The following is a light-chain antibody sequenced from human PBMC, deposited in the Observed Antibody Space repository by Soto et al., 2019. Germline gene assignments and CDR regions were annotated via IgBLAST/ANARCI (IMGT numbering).Light chain of an antibody. CDR2: RAS. J-gene: IGKJ1*01. V-gene: IGKV1-5*03. Sequence: DIQMTQSPSTLSASAGDRVTITCRASQNINRWLAWYQQKPGKAPKLLIYRASNLEIGVPSRFSGSGSGTEFILTINSLQPDDFATYYCQQYDLYWTFGQGTKVEIK. CDR1: QNINRW. CDR3: QQYDLYWT.